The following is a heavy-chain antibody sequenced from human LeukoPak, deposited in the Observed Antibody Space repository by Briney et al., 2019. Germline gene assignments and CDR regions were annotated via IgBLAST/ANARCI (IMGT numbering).Heavy chain of an antibody. CDR1: GYTFRSYG. CDR3: ARDLGKYDFWSGYPNPYYYYGMDV. Sequence: ASVKVSCKASGYTFRSYGISWVRQAPGQGLEWMGWISAYNGNTNDAQKLQGRVTMTTDTSTSTAYMELRSLRSDDTAVYYCARDLGKYDFWSGYPNPYYYYGMDVWGQGTTVTVSS. D-gene: IGHD3-3*01. CDR2: ISAYNGNT. V-gene: IGHV1-18*01. J-gene: IGHJ6*02.